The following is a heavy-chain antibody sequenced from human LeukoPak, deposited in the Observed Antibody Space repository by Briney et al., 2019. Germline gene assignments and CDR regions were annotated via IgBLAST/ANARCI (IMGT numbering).Heavy chain of an antibody. CDR2: INSDGSWT. J-gene: IGHJ4*02. CDR3: AKGQRGYTFGSQDY. D-gene: IGHD5-18*01. CDR1: DNYW. Sequence: GGSLRLSCAASDNYWMHWVRQAPGKGLVWVSHINSDGSWTSYADSVEGRFTISKDNARNTVYLQMNSLRAEDTAVYYCAKGQRGYTFGSQDYWGQGTLVTVSS. V-gene: IGHV3-74*01.